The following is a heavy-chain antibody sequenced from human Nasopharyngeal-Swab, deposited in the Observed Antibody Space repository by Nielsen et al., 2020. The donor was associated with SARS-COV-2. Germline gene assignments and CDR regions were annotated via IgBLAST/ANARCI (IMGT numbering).Heavy chain of an antibody. D-gene: IGHD3-9*01. V-gene: IGHV1-3*01. CDR2: INAGNGNT. J-gene: IGHJ6*02. CDR3: ARALPPRLVISYYYYYYGMDV. Sequence: WVRQAPGQRLEWMGWINAGNGNTKYSQKFQGRVTITRDTSASTAYMELSSLRSEDTAVYYCARALPPRLVISYYYYYYGMDVWGQGTTVTVSS.